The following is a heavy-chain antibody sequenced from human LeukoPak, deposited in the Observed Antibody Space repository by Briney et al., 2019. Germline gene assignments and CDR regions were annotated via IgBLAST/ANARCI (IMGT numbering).Heavy chain of an antibody. CDR1: GFTFSSYG. D-gene: IGHD4/OR15-4a*01. CDR3: ARRAGAYSHPYDY. Sequence: GGSLRLSCAASGFTFSSYGMHWVRQAPGKGLEWVALISYDESNTFYADSVKGRFTISRDNSKNTLYLQMNSLRAEDTAVYYCARRAGAYSHPYDYWGQGTLVTVSS. J-gene: IGHJ4*02. CDR2: ISYDESNT. V-gene: IGHV3-30*12.